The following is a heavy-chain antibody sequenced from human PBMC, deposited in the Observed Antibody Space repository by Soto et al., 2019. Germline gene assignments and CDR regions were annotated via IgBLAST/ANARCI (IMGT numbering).Heavy chain of an antibody. CDR2: ISDDGSNK. V-gene: IGHV3-30*18. D-gene: IGHD3-22*01. J-gene: IGHJ4*02. CDR1: GFTFSSYG. Sequence: QVQLVESGGGVVQPGRSLRLSCAASGFTFSSYGMHWVRQAPGKGLEWVAVISDDGSNKYYADSLKGRFTISRDNSKNTLYLQMNSLRAEDTAVYYCAKEWVYDTSGWSFDYWGQGTLGTVSS. CDR3: AKEWVYDTSGWSFDY.